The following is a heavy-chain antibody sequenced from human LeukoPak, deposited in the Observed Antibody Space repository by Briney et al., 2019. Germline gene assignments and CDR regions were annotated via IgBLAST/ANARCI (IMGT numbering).Heavy chain of an antibody. CDR1: GGCVSTTTSY. CDR3: LSGSYFGLIDY. Sequence: SQPMSLRCTGYGGCVSTTTSYSDCLCRPPSMSLEWIGSVHYTGSTYYNLSLKSRVTISVDTSENQFSLKLSSVTAADTAVYYCLSGSYFGLIDYWGQGTLVTVSS. D-gene: IGHD1-26*01. CDR2: VHYTGST. J-gene: IGHJ4*02. V-gene: IGHV4-39*01.